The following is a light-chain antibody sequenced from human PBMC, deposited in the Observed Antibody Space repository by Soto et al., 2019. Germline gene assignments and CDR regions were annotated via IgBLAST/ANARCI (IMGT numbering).Light chain of an antibody. CDR2: TAS. CDR3: QQGFSTPIT. J-gene: IGKJ5*01. Sequence: DIQMTQSPSSVSASVGDRVTITCRASQGISSWLAWYQQKPGKAPRLLISTASSLQSGVPSRFSGSRSGTDFTLTISSLQPEDSATYYCQQGFSTPITFGQGTRLEIK. CDR1: QGISSW. V-gene: IGKV1-12*01.